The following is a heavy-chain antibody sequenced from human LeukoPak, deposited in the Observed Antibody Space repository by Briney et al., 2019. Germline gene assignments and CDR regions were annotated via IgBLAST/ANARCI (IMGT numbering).Heavy chain of an antibody. CDR1: GFTFSSYA. Sequence: GGSLRLSCAASGFTFSSYAMSWVRQATGKGLEWVSAIGTAGDTYYPGSVKGRFTISRENAKNSLYLQMNSLRAGDTAVYYCARTSGLNAFDIWGQGTMVTVSS. J-gene: IGHJ3*02. V-gene: IGHV3-13*01. CDR3: ARTSGLNAFDI. CDR2: IGTAGDT.